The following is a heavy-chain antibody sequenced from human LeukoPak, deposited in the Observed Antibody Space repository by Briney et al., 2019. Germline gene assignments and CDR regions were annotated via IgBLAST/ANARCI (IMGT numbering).Heavy chain of an antibody. CDR2: INHSGST. Sequence: SETLSLTCAVYGGSFSGYYWSWIRQPPGKGLEWIGEINHSGSTNYNQSLKSRVTISVDTSKNQFSLKLSSVTAADTAVYYCARAGNVYCSGGSCYYGAFDIWGQGTMVTVSS. CDR3: ARAGNVYCSGGSCYYGAFDI. V-gene: IGHV4-34*01. D-gene: IGHD2-15*01. CDR1: GGSFSGYY. J-gene: IGHJ3*02.